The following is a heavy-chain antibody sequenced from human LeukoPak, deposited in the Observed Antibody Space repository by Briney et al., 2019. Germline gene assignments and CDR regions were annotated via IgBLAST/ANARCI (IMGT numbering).Heavy chain of an antibody. CDR3: ARDSSGAGRWGDDYYYMVV. Sequence: RGSLRLSCAVSAFTFSDNYMTWIRQAPGKGLESVSYISPSGTDISYADSVKGRFTISRDNAKNSLYLQMNSLRAEDTAVYYCARDSSGAGRWGDDYYYMVVWGKGTTVTISS. CDR1: AFTFSDNY. D-gene: IGHD3-10*01. V-gene: IGHV3-11*01. J-gene: IGHJ6*03. CDR2: ISPSGTDI.